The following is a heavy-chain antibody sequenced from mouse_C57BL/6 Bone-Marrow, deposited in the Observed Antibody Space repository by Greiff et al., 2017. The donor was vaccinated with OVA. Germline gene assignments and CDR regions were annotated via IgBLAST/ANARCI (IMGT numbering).Heavy chain of an antibody. CDR2: IDPSDSYT. D-gene: IGHD2-1*01. CDR3: ARERGKTPFAY. CDR1: GYTFTSYW. V-gene: IGHV1-69*01. J-gene: IGHJ3*01. Sequence: QVQLQQPGAELVMPGASVKLSCKASGYTFTSYWMHWVKQRPGQGLEWIGEIDPSDSYTNYNQKFKGKSTLTVDKSSSTAYMQLSSLTSEDSAVYYCARERGKTPFAYWGQGTLVTVSA.